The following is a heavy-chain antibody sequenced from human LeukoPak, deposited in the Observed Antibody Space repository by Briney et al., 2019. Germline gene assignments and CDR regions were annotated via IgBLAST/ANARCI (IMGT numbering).Heavy chain of an antibody. Sequence: ALVKVSCKXSGGTFSSYAISVVPQAPGQGLEWMGGIIPNSGGTNYSQKLQGRVTMTSDTSITPANMECSKMRSHYPAMSCFERDRLRLFDIWGQGTMVTVSS. CDR1: GGTFSSYA. V-gene: IGHV1-2*02. CDR2: IIPNSGGT. CDR3: ERDRLRLFDI. D-gene: IGHD5-12*01. J-gene: IGHJ3*02.